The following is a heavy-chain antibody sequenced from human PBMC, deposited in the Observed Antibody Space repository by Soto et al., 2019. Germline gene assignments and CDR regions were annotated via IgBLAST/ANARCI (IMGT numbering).Heavy chain of an antibody. J-gene: IGHJ5*02. V-gene: IGHV4-31*03. CDR2: IYYSGST. CDR3: AREVSGYDSGNWFDP. D-gene: IGHD5-12*01. Sequence: SETLSLTCTVSGGSISSGGYYWRWIRQHPGKGLEWIGYIYYSGSTYYNPSLKSRVTISVDTSKNQFSLKLSSVTAADTAVYYCAREVSGYDSGNWFDPWGQGTLVTVSS. CDR1: GGSISSGGYY.